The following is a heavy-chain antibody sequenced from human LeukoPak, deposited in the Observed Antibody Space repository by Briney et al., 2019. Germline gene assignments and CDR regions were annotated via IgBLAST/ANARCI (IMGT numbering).Heavy chain of an antibody. D-gene: IGHD3-16*01. CDR2: ISSSSSYI. CDR1: GFTFSSYS. V-gene: IGHV3-21*01. CDR3: ASTTGGRWFDP. Sequence: GGSLRLSCAAAGFTFSSYSMNWVRHAPGKGLEWVSSISSSSSYIYYADSVKGRFTISRDNAKNSLYLQMNSLRAEDTAVYYCASTTGGRWFDPWGQGTLVTVSS. J-gene: IGHJ5*02.